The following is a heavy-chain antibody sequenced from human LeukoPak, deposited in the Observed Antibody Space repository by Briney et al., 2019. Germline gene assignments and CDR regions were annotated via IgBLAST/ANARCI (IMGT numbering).Heavy chain of an antibody. J-gene: IGHJ4*02. V-gene: IGHV3-30*18. CDR2: ISYDGSNK. CDR3: AKDRVPYGEFDY. CDR1: GFTISSYG. Sequence: GRSLRLSCAASGFTISSYGMHWVRQAPGKGLEWVAVISYDGSNKYYADSVKGRFTISRDNSKNTLYLQMNSLRAEDTAVYYCAKDRVPYGEFDYWGQGTLVTVSS. D-gene: IGHD4-17*01.